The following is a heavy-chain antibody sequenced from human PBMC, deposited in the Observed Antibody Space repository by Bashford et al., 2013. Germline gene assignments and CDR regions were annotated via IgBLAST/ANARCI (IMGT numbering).Heavy chain of an antibody. D-gene: IGHD3/OR15-3a*01. CDR1: GDSISSSPYY. Sequence: SETLSLTCTVSGDSISSSPYYWGWIRQSPGKGLVWIGTTHYSGSTYCDVSLKSRVTISVDTSKNGFSLKLSSVTAADTAVYYCAREGQGLARGLDYWGLGTLVTVSS. V-gene: IGHV4-39*07. J-gene: IGHJ4*02. CDR2: THYSGST. CDR3: AREGQGLARGLDY.